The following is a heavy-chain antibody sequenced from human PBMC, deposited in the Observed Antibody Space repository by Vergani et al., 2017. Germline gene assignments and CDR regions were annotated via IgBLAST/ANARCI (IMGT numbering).Heavy chain of an antibody. CDR3: ARDGGSYYYSASVGYYYGMDV. CDR2: IYHSGST. V-gene: IGHV4-38-2*02. Sequence: QVQLQESGPGLVKPSETLSLTCTVSGYSISSGYYWGWIRQPPGQGLEWIGSIYHSGSTYYNPSLKSRVTISVDTSKNQFSLKLSSVTAADTAVYYCARDGGSYYYSASVGYYYGMDVWGQGTTVTVSS. J-gene: IGHJ6*02. D-gene: IGHD3-10*01. CDR1: GYSISSGYY.